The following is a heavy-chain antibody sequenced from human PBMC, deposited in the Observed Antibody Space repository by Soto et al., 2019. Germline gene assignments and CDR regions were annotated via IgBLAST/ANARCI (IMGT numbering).Heavy chain of an antibody. CDR2: ISWNSGSI. CDR1: GFTFDDYA. J-gene: IGHJ6*02. V-gene: IGHV3-9*01. Sequence: GGSLRLSCAASGFTFDDYAMHWVRQAPGKGLEWVSGISWNSGSIGYADSVKGRFTISRDNAKNSLYLQMNSLRAEDTALYYCAKAQGLGYYALKGDYYYGMDVWGQGTTVTLSS. CDR3: AKAQGLGYYALKGDYYYGMDV. D-gene: IGHD2-2*01.